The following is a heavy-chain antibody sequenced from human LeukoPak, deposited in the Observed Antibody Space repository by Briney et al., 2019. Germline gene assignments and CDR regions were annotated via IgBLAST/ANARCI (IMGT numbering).Heavy chain of an antibody. D-gene: IGHD3-22*01. CDR2: MNSTSGNT. CDR1: GYTFTTYD. Sequence: ASVKVSCKASGYTFTTYDINWVRQAPGQGLEWMGWMNSTSGNTGYAQKFQGRVTMTRDTSISTAYMELSSLTSEDTGVYYCARAMFYYDSSGYYAWFDPWGQGTQVTVSS. CDR3: ARAMFYYDSSGYYAWFDP. V-gene: IGHV1-8*01. J-gene: IGHJ5*02.